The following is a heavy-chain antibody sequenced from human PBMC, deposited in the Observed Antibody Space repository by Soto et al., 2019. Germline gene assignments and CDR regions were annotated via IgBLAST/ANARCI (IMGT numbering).Heavy chain of an antibody. Sequence: QVQLQQWGAGLLKPSETLSLTCAVYGGFVSSGSYYWSWIRQPPGKGLEWIGEMSHSGGTHFNPSLKSRVTITVDTSKNQFSLKMSSVTAADTALYYCARVERGTATTVVDAFDIWGPGTMGTVSS. J-gene: IGHJ3*02. CDR3: ARVERGTATTVVDAFDI. CDR1: GGFVSSGSYY. D-gene: IGHD1-1*01. CDR2: MSHSGGT. V-gene: IGHV4-34*01.